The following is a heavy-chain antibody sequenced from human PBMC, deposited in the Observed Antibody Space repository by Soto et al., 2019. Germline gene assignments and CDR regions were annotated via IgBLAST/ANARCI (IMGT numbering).Heavy chain of an antibody. D-gene: IGHD2-15*01. J-gene: IGHJ3*02. CDR2: ISNRGDT. V-gene: IGHV3-66*01. CDR1: GFIVSNTY. CDR3: AREPRYCRGGSCSITGDAYDI. Sequence: EVQLVESGGGLVQPGGSLRLSCTASGFIVSNTYVNWVRQAPGKGLEWVSVISNRGDTHYGDSVRGRFSLSRDISDNTLHLQMNTLRVEDTAVYYCAREPRYCRGGSCSITGDAYDIWGQGTMVTVSS.